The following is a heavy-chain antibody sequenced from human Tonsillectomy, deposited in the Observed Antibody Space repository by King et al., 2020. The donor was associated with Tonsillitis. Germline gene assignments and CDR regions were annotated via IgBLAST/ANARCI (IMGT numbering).Heavy chain of an antibody. Sequence: QLQESGPRLVKPSETLSLTCTVSGGSISSTNYCWGWIRQPPGKGLEWTGSICYSGSTYYNPSLKSRVSISEDTSKNQFSLKLSSVTAADTAVYYCARALGAGIWFDPWGQGTLVIVSS. J-gene: IGHJ5*02. CDR1: GGSISSTNYC. CDR3: ARALGAGIWFDP. V-gene: IGHV4-39*07. CDR2: ICYSGST. D-gene: IGHD3-10*01.